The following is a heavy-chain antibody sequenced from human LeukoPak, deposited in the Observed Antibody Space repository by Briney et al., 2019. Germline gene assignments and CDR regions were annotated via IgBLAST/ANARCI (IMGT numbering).Heavy chain of an antibody. Sequence: GGSLRLSCAASRFIFDNYGMTWVRQAPGKGLEWVSGISDDGYSTYYADSVKGRFTISGDNSKNSLYLQMNSLRAEDTAVYYCARDTYGSGSYLDYWGQGTLVTVSS. V-gene: IGHV3-23*01. CDR2: ISDDGYST. CDR3: ARDTYGSGSYLDY. CDR1: RFIFDNYG. J-gene: IGHJ4*02. D-gene: IGHD3-10*01.